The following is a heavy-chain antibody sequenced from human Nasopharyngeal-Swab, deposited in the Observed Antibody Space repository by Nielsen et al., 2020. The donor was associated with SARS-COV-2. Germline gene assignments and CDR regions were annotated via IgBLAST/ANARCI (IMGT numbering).Heavy chain of an antibody. CDR3: AREKGYQVLLDYYYHGLDV. CDR2: IKSKTDGGTT. Sequence: GESLKISCAASGFTFSNAWMSWVRQAPGKGLEWVGRIKSKTDGGTTDYAAPVKGRFTISRDDSKNTLYLQMNSLRGDDTAVYYCAREKGYQVLLDYYYHGLDVWGHGTAVTVSS. J-gene: IGHJ6*02. D-gene: IGHD3-10*01. CDR1: GFTFSNAW. V-gene: IGHV3-15*01.